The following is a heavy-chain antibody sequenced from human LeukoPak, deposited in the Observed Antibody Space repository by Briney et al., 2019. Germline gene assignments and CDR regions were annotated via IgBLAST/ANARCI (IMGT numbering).Heavy chain of an antibody. CDR3: ARHLYDFNKAFDI. Sequence: SETLSLTCAVYGGSFSDYYWSWIRQPPGKGLEWIGKINHSGSTNYNPSLRSRVTMLVDTSKNQFSLNLNSVTAADTAVYYCARHLYDFNKAFDIWGQGTMVTVSS. CDR2: INHSGST. V-gene: IGHV4-34*01. CDR1: GGSFSDYY. J-gene: IGHJ3*02. D-gene: IGHD5/OR15-5a*01.